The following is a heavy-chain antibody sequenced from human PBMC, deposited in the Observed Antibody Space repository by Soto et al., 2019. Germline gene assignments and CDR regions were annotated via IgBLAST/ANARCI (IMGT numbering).Heavy chain of an antibody. D-gene: IGHD3-10*01. CDR2: ISTYNGNT. V-gene: IGHV1-18*04. Sequence: QVHLVQSGVEVKKPGASVKVSCKASGYSFTTFGLSWVRQAPGQGLEWMGWISTYNGNTEYAQKFLGRVTLTTETSTTTAYMELRGLKSDDTGVYYCVRDGSYQGSGFDYWGQGTLVTVSS. CDR1: GYSFTTFG. CDR3: VRDGSYQGSGFDY. J-gene: IGHJ4*02.